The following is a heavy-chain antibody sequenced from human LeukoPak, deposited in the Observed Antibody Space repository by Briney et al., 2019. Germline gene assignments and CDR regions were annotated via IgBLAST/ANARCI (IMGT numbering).Heavy chain of an antibody. Sequence: GASVKVSCKASGYTFTSYAMHWVRQAPGQRVEWMGWINAGNGNTKYSQKFQGRVTITRDTSASTAYMELSSLRSEDTAVYYCARGGPMHYYDSSGYPLPWGYWGQGTLVTVSS. CDR1: GYTFTSYA. CDR2: INAGNGNT. D-gene: IGHD3-22*01. J-gene: IGHJ4*02. V-gene: IGHV1-3*01. CDR3: ARGGPMHYYDSSGYPLPWGY.